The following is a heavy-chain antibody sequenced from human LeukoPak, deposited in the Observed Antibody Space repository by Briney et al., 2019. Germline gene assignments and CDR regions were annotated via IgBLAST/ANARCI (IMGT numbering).Heavy chain of an antibody. CDR2: ISAGGTST. J-gene: IGHJ5*02. D-gene: IGHD3-10*01. CDR1: GFTFSSYV. V-gene: IGHV3-23*01. Sequence: GGSLRLSCAASGFTFSSYVMSWVRQAPGEGLEWVSSISAGGTSTYFADSVKGRFTISSDNSKNMLYLHMTRLSAEDTAIYYCAKGGKFYGSGRPVNNWFDPWGQGTLVTVSS. CDR3: AKGGKFYGSGRPVNNWFDP.